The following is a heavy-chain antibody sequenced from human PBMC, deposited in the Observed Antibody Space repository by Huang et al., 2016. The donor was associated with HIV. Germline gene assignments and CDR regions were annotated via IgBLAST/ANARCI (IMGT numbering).Heavy chain of an antibody. CDR2: INSDGSSS. Sequence: EVQLVESGGGLVQPGGSLRLSCAASGFTFSSYWVHWVRQAPGKGLVWVSRINSDGSSSGYADSVKGRFTISRDNAKNTLYLQRNSLRAEDTAVYYCVRDPRIQSWLNYFDYWGQGTLVSVSS. CDR1: GFTFSSYW. V-gene: IGHV3-74*01. J-gene: IGHJ4*02. D-gene: IGHD3-22*01. CDR3: VRDPRIQSWLNYFDY.